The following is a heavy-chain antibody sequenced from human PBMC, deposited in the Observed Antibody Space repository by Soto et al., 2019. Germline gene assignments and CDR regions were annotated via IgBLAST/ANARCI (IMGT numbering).Heavy chain of an antibody. CDR3: AKDPRVVPNYYYYMDV. J-gene: IGHJ6*03. CDR1: GFTFSSYA. V-gene: IGHV3-23*01. D-gene: IGHD2-2*01. Sequence: GGSLRLSCAASGFTFSSYAMSWVRQAPGKGLEWVSAISGSGGSTYYADSVKGRFTISRDNSKNTLYLQMNSLRAEDTAVYYCAKDPRVVPNYYYYMDVWGKGTTVTVSS. CDR2: ISGSGGST.